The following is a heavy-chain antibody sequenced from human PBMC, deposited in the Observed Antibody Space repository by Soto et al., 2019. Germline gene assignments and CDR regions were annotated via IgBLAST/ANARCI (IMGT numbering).Heavy chain of an antibody. Sequence: VQLLDSGGGLVQPGGSLRLSCAASGFTFNNYVMSWVRQAPGKGLEWVSALSSSGGSTYYADSVKGRFAISRDNSKNTLYLQMSSLRAEDTAVYYCATCGFSFGPNSLYYFDYWGQGTLVAVSS. CDR3: ATCGFSFGPNSLYYFDY. V-gene: IGHV3-23*01. D-gene: IGHD5-18*01. J-gene: IGHJ4*02. CDR1: GFTFNNYV. CDR2: LSSSGGST.